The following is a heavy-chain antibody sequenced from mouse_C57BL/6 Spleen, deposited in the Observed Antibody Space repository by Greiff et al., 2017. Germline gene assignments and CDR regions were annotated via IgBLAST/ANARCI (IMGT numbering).Heavy chain of an antibody. D-gene: IGHD3-2*02. CDR3: AREALLSLDY. J-gene: IGHJ2*01. CDR1: GYTFTSYW. V-gene: IGHV1-61*01. Sequence: QVQLQQPGAELVRPGSSVKLSCKASGYTFTSYWMDWVKQRPGQGLEWIGNIYPSDSETHYNQKFKDKATLTVDKSSSTAYMQLSSLTSEDSAVYYCAREALLSLDYWGQGTTLTVSS. CDR2: IYPSDSET.